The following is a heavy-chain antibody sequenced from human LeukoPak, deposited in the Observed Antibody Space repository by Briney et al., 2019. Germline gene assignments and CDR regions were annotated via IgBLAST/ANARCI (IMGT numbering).Heavy chain of an antibody. D-gene: IGHD6-13*01. CDR2: ISGSGGST. Sequence: GGSLRLSCAASGFAVSNNYMNWVRQAPGKGLEWVSAISGSGGSTYYADSVKGRFTISRDNSKNTLYLQMNSLRAEDTAVYYCAKDLMAAAGHDAFDIWGQGTMVTVSS. V-gene: IGHV3-23*01. J-gene: IGHJ3*02. CDR3: AKDLMAAAGHDAFDI. CDR1: GFAVSNNY.